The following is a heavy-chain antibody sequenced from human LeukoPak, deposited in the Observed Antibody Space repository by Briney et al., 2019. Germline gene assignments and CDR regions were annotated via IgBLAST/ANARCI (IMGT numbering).Heavy chain of an antibody. Sequence: GGSLRLSCAASGFTFTSYGMHWVRQAPGKGLEWVALITYDGYYKYYSDSVKGRFTISSDTSKNTQYLQMNSLRAEDTAVYYCAKDRALHSTVVTTYAEYFHHWGQGTLVTVSS. V-gene: IGHV3-30*18. CDR3: AKDRALHSTVVTTYAEYFHH. CDR1: GFTFTSYG. CDR2: ITYDGYYK. J-gene: IGHJ1*01. D-gene: IGHD4-23*01.